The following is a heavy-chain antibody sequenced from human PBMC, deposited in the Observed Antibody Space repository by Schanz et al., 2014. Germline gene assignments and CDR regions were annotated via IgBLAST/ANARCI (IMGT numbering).Heavy chain of an antibody. CDR2: VSRSTPDI. D-gene: IGHD6-13*01. V-gene: IGHV3-48*01. J-gene: IGHJ4*02. CDR1: GFSFSSYA. CDR3: AKSQGSSFDS. Sequence: EVQLVESGGGLVQPGGSLRLSCATSGFSFSSYAINWVRQAPGKGLEWVSYVSRSTPDIYYADSVKGRFTMSRDNAKNSVFLQMNSLRAEDTAVYYCAKSQGSSFDSWGQGTLVTVSS.